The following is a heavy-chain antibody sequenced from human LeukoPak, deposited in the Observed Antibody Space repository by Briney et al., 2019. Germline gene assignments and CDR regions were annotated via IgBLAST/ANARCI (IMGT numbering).Heavy chain of an antibody. CDR2: IYYSGST. V-gene: IGHV4-59*12. D-gene: IGHD2-2*01. CDR3: ARRATATWGFLENIVVVPAAMPEEEVWFDP. J-gene: IGHJ5*02. Sequence: SETLSLTCTVSGDSISSSYWSWIRLPPGKGLEWIGYIYYSGSTNYNPSLKSRVTMSVDTSKNQFSLKLSSVTAADTAVYYCARRATATWGFLENIVVVPAAMPEEEVWFDPWGQGTLVTVSS. CDR1: GDSISSSY.